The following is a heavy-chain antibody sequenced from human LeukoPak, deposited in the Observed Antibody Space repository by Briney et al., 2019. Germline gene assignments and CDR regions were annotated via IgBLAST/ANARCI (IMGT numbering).Heavy chain of an antibody. V-gene: IGHV3-23*01. CDR3: AKDFSSGYYYFDY. D-gene: IGHD3-22*01. CDR2: TSSSGGST. CDR1: GFTFSSYA. Sequence: GGSLRLSCAASGFTFSSYAMSWVRQAPGKGLEWVSVTSSSGGSTYYADFVKGRFTISRDNSKSTLYLQMNSLRAEDTAVYYCAKDFSSGYYYFDYWGQGTLVTVSP. J-gene: IGHJ4*02.